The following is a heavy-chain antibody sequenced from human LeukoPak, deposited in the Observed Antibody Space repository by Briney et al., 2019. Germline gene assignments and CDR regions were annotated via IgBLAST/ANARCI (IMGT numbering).Heavy chain of an antibody. V-gene: IGHV4-34*01. Sequence: SETLSLTCAVYGGSFSGYYWSWIRQPPGQGLEWIGEINHSGSTNYNPSLKSRVTISVDTSKNQCSLKLSSVTAADTAVYYCARGRAYYYGSGSYYADYWGQGTLVTVSS. J-gene: IGHJ4*02. D-gene: IGHD3-10*01. CDR2: INHSGST. CDR3: ARGRAYYYGSGSYYADY. CDR1: GGSFSGYY.